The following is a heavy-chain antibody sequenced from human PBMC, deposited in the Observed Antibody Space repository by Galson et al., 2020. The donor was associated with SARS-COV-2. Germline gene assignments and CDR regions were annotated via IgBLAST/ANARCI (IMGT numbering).Heavy chain of an antibody. V-gene: IGHV1-18*01. CDR2: ISAYNGNT. D-gene: IGHD3-3*01. CDR3: ARWFGVVIIPHYYYYVDG. Sequence: ASVKVSCKASGYTFTSYGISWVRQAPGQGLEWMGWISAYNGNTNYAQKLQGRVTMTTDTSTSTAYMELRSLRSDDTAVYYCARWFGVVIIPHYYYYVDGWGKGTTVTGSS. CDR1: GYTFTSYG. J-gene: IGHJ6*03.